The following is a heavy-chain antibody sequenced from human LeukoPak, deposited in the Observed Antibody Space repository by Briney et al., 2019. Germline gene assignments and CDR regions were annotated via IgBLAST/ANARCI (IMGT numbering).Heavy chain of an antibody. J-gene: IGHJ6*03. CDR2: IYTSGST. V-gene: IGHV4-61*02. D-gene: IGHD3-16*01. Sequence: SETLSLTCTVSGGSISSGSYYWSWLRQPAGKGLEWIGRIYTSGSTNYNPSLKSRFTISVDTSKNQFSLKLSSATAADTAVYYCARETSQKGAHYMDVWGKGTTVTISS. CDR3: ARETSQKGAHYMDV. CDR1: GGSISSGSYY.